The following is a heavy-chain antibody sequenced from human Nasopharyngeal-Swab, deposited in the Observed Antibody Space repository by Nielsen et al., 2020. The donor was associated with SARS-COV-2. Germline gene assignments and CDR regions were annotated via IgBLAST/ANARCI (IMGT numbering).Heavy chain of an antibody. CDR3: AKDRKAPLDY. V-gene: IGHV3-30*18. CDR2: ISYDGSNK. Sequence: GESLKISCAASGFTFSSYAMHWVRQAPGKGLEWVAVISYDGSNKYYADSVKGRFTISRDNSKNTLYLQMNSLRAEDTAVYYCAKDRKAPLDYWGQGTLVTVSS. CDR1: GFTFSSYA. J-gene: IGHJ4*02.